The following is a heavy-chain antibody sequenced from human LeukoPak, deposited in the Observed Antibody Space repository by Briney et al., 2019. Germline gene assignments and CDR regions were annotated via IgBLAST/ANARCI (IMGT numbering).Heavy chain of an antibody. Sequence: ASVKASCKASGYTFTGHYIHWMRQAPGQGLEWMGWINPNGGAKRFEQKFQGRVNNNRETSITTAYMDLTSLRSDDTAVYYCSRDRADGSMNAFDVWGQGTLVTVSS. V-gene: IGHV1-2*02. CDR1: GYTFTGHY. D-gene: IGHD1-1*01. CDR2: INPNGGAK. J-gene: IGHJ3*01. CDR3: SRDRADGSMNAFDV.